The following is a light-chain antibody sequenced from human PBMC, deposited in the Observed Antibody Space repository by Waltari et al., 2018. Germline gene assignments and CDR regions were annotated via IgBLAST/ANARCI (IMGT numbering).Light chain of an antibody. Sequence: DIQMTQSHSTLSASVGDSVTITCRASQSITNWLAWYQQKPGKAPNLLIYKASNSESGVPSRFSGSGSGTEFTLTISSLQPDDFATYYCQQYDNYWTFGQGTKVEIK. CDR2: KAS. CDR3: QQYDNYWT. CDR1: QSITNW. J-gene: IGKJ1*01. V-gene: IGKV1-5*03.